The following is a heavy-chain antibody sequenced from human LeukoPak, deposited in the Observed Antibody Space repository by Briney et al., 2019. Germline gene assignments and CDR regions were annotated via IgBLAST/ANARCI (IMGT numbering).Heavy chain of an antibody. CDR2: INPSGGST. CDR3: ARVFSSSRRYYYYMDV. V-gene: IGHV1-46*01. J-gene: IGHJ6*03. CDR1: GYTFTSYY. Sequence: AASVKVSCKASGYTFTSYYMHWVRQAPGQGLEWMGIINPSGGSTSYAQKFQGRVTMTRDTSTSTVYMELSSLRSEDTAVYYCARVFSSSRRYYYYMDVWGKGTTVTVSS. D-gene: IGHD6-13*01.